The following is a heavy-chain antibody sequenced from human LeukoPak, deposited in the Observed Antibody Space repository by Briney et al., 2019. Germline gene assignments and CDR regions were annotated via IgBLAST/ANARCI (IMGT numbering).Heavy chain of an antibody. Sequence: PGGSLRLSCAASGFIFSSYSMNWVSQAPGKGLEWVSYISSSSSTIYYADSVKGRFTISRDNSKNTLYLQMNSLRAEDTAIYYCAKRFRGSSGLYYFDYWGQGTLVTVSS. CDR2: ISSSSSTI. CDR1: GFIFSSYS. D-gene: IGHD6-13*01. V-gene: IGHV3-48*01. CDR3: AKRFRGSSGLYYFDY. J-gene: IGHJ4*02.